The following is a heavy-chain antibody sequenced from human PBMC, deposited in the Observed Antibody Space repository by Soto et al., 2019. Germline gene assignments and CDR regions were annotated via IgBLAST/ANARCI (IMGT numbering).Heavy chain of an antibody. CDR1: GYTFTSYG. Sequence: ASVKVSCKASGYTFTSYGISWVRQAPGQGLEWMGLISAYNGNTNYAQKLQGRVTMTTDTSTSAAYMELRSLRSDDTAVYYCARDSGIFGEGFRHDAFDIWGQGTMVTGS. V-gene: IGHV1-18*01. J-gene: IGHJ3*02. CDR2: ISAYNGNT. D-gene: IGHD3-3*02. CDR3: ARDSGIFGEGFRHDAFDI.